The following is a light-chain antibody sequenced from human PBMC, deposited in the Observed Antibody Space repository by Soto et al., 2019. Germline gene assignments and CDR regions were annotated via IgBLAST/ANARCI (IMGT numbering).Light chain of an antibody. CDR3: CSYAGSSTPYV. J-gene: IGLJ1*01. CDR2: EVS. CDR1: SSDVGSYNL. V-gene: IGLV2-23*02. Sequence: QSVRTQPASVSGSPGQSITISCTGTSSDVGSYNLVSWYQQHPGKAPKLMIYEVSKRPSGVSNRFSGSKSGNTASLTISGLQAEDEADYYCCSYAGSSTPYVFGTGTEVTVL.